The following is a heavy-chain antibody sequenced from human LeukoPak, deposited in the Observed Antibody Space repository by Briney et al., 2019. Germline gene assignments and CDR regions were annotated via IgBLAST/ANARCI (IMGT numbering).Heavy chain of an antibody. CDR1: GFTFSNYG. J-gene: IGHJ3*02. D-gene: IGHD3-16*01. V-gene: IGHV3-66*01. CDR3: ARDHYVDAFDI. CDR2: IYSGGGT. Sequence: GGSLRLSCAASGFTFSNYGMHWVRQVPGKGLEWVSVIYSGGGTYYADAVKGRFTISRDNSKNTLYLQMNSLRAGDTAVYYCARDHYVDAFDIWGQGTMVTVSS.